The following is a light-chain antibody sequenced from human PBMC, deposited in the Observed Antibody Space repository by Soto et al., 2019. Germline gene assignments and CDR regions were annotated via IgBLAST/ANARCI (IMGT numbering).Light chain of an antibody. CDR1: SSNVGSNS. Sequence: QSVLTQSPSASGTAGQRITISCSGGSSNVGSNSVNWYQQVPGTAPKVLIYRDHQRPSRVPDRFSGSKSGTSASLAISGLQSEDEADYDCASWDDSLNAVLFGGGTKLTVL. CDR3: ASWDDSLNAVL. CDR2: RDH. V-gene: IGLV1-44*01. J-gene: IGLJ2*01.